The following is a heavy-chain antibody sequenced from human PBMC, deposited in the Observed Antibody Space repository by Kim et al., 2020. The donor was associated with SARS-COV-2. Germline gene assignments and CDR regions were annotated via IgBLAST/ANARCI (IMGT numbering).Heavy chain of an antibody. CDR2: IRSKSNSYET. CDR3: ARGPPYSDSYWDAFDI. CDR1: GLTLSGSA. Sequence: GGSLRLSCAASGLTLSGSAVHWVRQASGTGLEWVGRIRSKSNSYETRYGASVEGRFTISRDDSKNTAYLQMNSLKTEDTAVYYCARGPPYSDSYWDAFDIWGQGTMVTVSS. D-gene: IGHD1-26*01. V-gene: IGHV3-73*01. J-gene: IGHJ3*02.